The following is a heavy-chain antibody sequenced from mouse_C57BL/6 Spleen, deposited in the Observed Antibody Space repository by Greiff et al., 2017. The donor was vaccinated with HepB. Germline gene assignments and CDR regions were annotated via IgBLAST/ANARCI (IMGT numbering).Heavy chain of an antibody. J-gene: IGHJ2*01. V-gene: IGHV1-82*01. CDR1: GYAFSSSW. D-gene: IGHD1-1*01. Sequence: QVQLQQSGPELVKPGASVKISCKASGYAFSSSWMNWVKQRPGKGLEWIGRIYPGDGDTNYNGKFKGKATLTADKSSSTAYMQLSSLTSEDSAVYFCARSVYYGSSYGYWGQGTTLTVSS. CDR3: ARSVYYGSSYGY. CDR2: IYPGDGDT.